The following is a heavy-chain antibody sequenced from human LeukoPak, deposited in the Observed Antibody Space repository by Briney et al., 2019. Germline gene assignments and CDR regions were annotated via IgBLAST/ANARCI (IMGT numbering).Heavy chain of an antibody. J-gene: IGHJ4*02. CDR1: GGSISSYY. Sequence: SETLSFTCTVSGGSISSYYWSWIRQPPGKGLEWIGYIYYSGSTNYNPSLKSRVTISVDTSKNQFSLKLSSVTAADTAVYYCARDDYGLDYWGQGTLVTASS. D-gene: IGHD4-17*01. V-gene: IGHV4-59*01. CDR2: IYYSGST. CDR3: ARDDYGLDY.